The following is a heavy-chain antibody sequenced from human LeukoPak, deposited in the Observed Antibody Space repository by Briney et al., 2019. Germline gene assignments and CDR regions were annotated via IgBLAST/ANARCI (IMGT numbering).Heavy chain of an antibody. J-gene: IGHJ4*02. Sequence: GGSLRLSCAASGFTFSSYVMHWVRQAAGKGLEWVAIISYDGSNEYYADSVKGRFTISRDNSKNTLYLQMNSLRAADTAVYYCATDKGTSYLSSFDYWGQGTLVTVSS. CDR1: GFTFSSYV. D-gene: IGHD6-6*01. V-gene: IGHV3-30*04. CDR3: ATDKGTSYLSSFDY. CDR2: ISYDGSNE.